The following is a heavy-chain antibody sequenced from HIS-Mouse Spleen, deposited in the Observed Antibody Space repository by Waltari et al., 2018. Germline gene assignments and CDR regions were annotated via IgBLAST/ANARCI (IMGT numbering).Heavy chain of an antibody. CDR1: GGSISSSSYY. Sequence: QLQLQESGPGLVKPSETLSLTCTVSGGSISSSSYYWGWIRQPPGKGLGWIGSNYYRGSSYYNPSLKSRVTISVDTSKNQFSLKLSSVTAADTAVYYCAREIPYSSSWYDWYFDLWGRGTLVTVSS. CDR2: NYYRGSS. J-gene: IGHJ2*01. D-gene: IGHD6-13*01. CDR3: AREIPYSSSWYDWYFDL. V-gene: IGHV4-39*07.